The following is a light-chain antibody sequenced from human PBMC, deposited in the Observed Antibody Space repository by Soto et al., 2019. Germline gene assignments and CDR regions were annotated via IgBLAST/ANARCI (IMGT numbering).Light chain of an antibody. CDR1: QNISSW. CDR3: QQYNNNSPT. Sequence: DIQMTQSPATLSASVGDRVTVTCRASQNISSWSAWYQQKPGKAPRLLIHQASKLESGVPSGFSGSGSGIEFALTISSLQPDDFATYYCQQYNNNSPTFGRGTKVDIK. V-gene: IGKV1-5*03. J-gene: IGKJ1*01. CDR2: QAS.